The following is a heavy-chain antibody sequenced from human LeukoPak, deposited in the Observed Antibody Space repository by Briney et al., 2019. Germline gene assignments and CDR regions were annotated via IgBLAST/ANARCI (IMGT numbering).Heavy chain of an antibody. V-gene: IGHV4-4*07. CDR1: GGSISSYY. J-gene: IGHJ6*03. CDR2: IYTSGST. Sequence: SETLSLTCTVSGGSISSYYWSWIRQPAGKGLEWIGRIYTSGSTNYNPSLKSRVTMSVDTSKNQFSLKLSSVTAADTAVYYCARDAGVVVIAKRGNYYYYMDVWGKGTTVTVSS. CDR3: ARDAGVVVIAKRGNYYYYMDV. D-gene: IGHD3-22*01.